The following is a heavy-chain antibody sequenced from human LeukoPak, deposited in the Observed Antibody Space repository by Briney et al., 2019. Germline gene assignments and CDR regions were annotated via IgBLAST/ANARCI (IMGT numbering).Heavy chain of an antibody. Sequence: SVKVSCKASGGTFSSYAISWVRQAPGQGLEWMGGIIPIFGTANYAQKFQGRVTITTDESTSTAYMELSSLRSEDTAVYYCARGGVYCSSTSCHNWFDPWGQGTLVTVSS. CDR3: ARGGVYCSSTSCHNWFDP. CDR2: IIPIFGTA. V-gene: IGHV1-69*05. CDR1: GGTFSSYA. J-gene: IGHJ5*02. D-gene: IGHD2-2*01.